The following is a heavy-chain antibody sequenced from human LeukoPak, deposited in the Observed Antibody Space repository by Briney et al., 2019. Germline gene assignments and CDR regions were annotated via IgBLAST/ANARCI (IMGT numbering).Heavy chain of an antibody. V-gene: IGHV3-30*01. D-gene: IGHD3-22*01. Sequence: PGGSLRLSCAASGFTFSSHAMHWVRQAPGKGLECVAVISYGGSNKYYADSVKGRFTISRDNSKNTLYLQMNSLRTEDTAVYYCAGDWGSSGYYYFDYWGQGTLVTVSS. CDR2: ISYGGSNK. J-gene: IGHJ4*02. CDR1: GFTFSSHA. CDR3: AGDWGSSGYYYFDY.